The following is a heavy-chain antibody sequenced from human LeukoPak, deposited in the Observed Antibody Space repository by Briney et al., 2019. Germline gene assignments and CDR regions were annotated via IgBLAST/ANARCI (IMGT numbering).Heavy chain of an antibody. D-gene: IGHD1-26*01. CDR2: INPNSGGT. J-gene: IGHJ4*02. CDR1: GVTFSSYA. CDR3: ARAYGSYFHFDY. Sequence: ASVKLSCKASGVTFSSYAISWVRQAPGQGLEWVSWINPNSGGTNYAQKFQGRVTMTRDTSISTAYMELSRLRADDTAVYYCARAYGSYFHFDYWGQGTLVTVSS. V-gene: IGHV1-2*02.